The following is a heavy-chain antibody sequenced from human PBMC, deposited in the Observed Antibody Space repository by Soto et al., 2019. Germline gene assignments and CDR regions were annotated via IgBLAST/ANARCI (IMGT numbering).Heavy chain of an antibody. Sequence: XSAKVCYGAPGDTFTSYYMHWVREVPGHGLEWMGVINPTCGITRFAQNVQGRVTMTSDTSTSTVYMELRGLTSEDKAVYYCARSSGGVFGIIIGGTNWIAPWGQGTLVTVSS. V-gene: IGHV1-46*01. CDR3: ARSSGGVFGIIIGGTNWIAP. CDR2: INPTCGIT. CDR1: GDTFTSYY. J-gene: IGHJ5*02. D-gene: IGHD3-3*01.